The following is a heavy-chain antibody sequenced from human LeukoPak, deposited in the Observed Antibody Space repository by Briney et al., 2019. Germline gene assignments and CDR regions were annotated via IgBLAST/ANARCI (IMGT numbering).Heavy chain of an antibody. Sequence: GASVKVSCKASGYTFTSYYMHWVRQAPGQGLEWMGWINPNSGGTNYAQKFQGRVTMTRDTSISTAYMELSRLRSDDTAVYYCARYRYYYDSSGYNGHFDYWGQGTLVTASS. J-gene: IGHJ4*02. D-gene: IGHD3-22*01. CDR3: ARYRYYYDSSGYNGHFDY. V-gene: IGHV1-2*02. CDR2: INPNSGGT. CDR1: GYTFTSYY.